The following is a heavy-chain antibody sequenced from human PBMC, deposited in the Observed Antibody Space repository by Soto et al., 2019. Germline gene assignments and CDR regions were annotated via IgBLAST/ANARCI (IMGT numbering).Heavy chain of an antibody. CDR1: GYIFTSYW. CDR2: IYPGDSYT. J-gene: IGHJ6*02. D-gene: IGHD2-8*01. CDR3: ARHWYAMYYYYGMDV. V-gene: IGHV5-51*01. Sequence: PGESLKISCKGSGYIFTSYWIGWVRQMPGKGLEWMGIIYPGDSYTRHSPSFQGKVTIPADKSISTAYLQWSSLKASDTSMYYCARHWYAMYYYYGMDVWGQGTTVTVSS.